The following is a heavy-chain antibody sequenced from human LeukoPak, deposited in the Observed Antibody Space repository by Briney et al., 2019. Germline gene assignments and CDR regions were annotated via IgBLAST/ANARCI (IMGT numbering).Heavy chain of an antibody. J-gene: IGHJ4*02. CDR3: AKGGYYGSGSYHDY. D-gene: IGHD3-10*01. V-gene: IGHV3-53*05. CDR2: SYSGGSS. CDR1: GFTVSSNY. Sequence: GGSLRLSCAASGFTVSSNYMSWVRQAPGKGLEWVSVSYSGGSSYYADSVKGRFTISRDNSKNTLYLQMNSLRAEDTAVYYCAKGGYYGSGSYHDYWGQGTLVTVSS.